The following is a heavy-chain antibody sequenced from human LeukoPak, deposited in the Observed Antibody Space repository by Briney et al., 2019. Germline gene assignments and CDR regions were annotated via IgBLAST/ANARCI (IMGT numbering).Heavy chain of an antibody. V-gene: IGHV1-3*04. CDR3: ARPPTISWYRGYFDY. CDR2: INTGNGDT. D-gene: IGHD6-13*01. Sequence: ASVKVSCKASGYTFTSYAIHWVRQAPGQRLEWLGWINTGNGDTRYSQTFQGRVTIARDTSASTAYMEVRSLTSEDTAVYYCARPPTISWYRGYFDYWGQGTLVTVSS. CDR1: GYTFTSYA. J-gene: IGHJ4*02.